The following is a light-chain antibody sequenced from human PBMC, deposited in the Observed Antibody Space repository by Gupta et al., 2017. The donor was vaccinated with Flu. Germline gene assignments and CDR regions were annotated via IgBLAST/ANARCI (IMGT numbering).Light chain of an antibody. V-gene: IGKV1-39*01. CDR3: QQRNSFGFT. CDR1: QSISHY. Sequence: DLPLTQSPSSLSASVGDRVTITCRASQSISHYLNWYQQKPGQAPNLLIYTASNLHSGVPSRFSGSGSGTDFTLTISSLQPEDFATYYCQQRNSFGFTFGQGTKVEIK. CDR2: TAS. J-gene: IGKJ1*01.